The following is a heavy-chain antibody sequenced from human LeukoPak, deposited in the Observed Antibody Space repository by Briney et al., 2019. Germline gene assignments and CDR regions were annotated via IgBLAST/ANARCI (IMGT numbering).Heavy chain of an antibody. CDR1: GFTFSTSA. CDR2: IIVGSGAT. CDR3: AAELYGVYTDCCTFHL. D-gene: IGHD4-17*01. J-gene: IGHJ3*01. V-gene: IGHV1-58*01. Sequence: ASVKVCCKTSGFTFSTSAVQWVRQARGQRLAWIGWIIVGSGATNYAQSLQGRFTITRDMSTNTAYMELSSLGSEDSAVYYCAAELYGVYTDCCTFHLWGQGTMVTVSS.